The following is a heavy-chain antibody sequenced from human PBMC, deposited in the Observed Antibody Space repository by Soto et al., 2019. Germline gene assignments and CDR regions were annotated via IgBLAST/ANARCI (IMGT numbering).Heavy chain of an antibody. D-gene: IGHD6-13*01. V-gene: IGHV1-2*02. J-gene: IGHJ4*02. CDR1: LYTFTGYY. CDR2: INPNSGGT. Sequence: SVKFSCNASLYTFTGYYMHWVRQAPGQGLECMGLINPNSGGTNYAQKFQGRVTMTRDTSISTAYMELSRLRSDDTAVYYCARASYTSTWYLDSWGQGTLVTVSS. CDR3: ARASYTSTWYLDS.